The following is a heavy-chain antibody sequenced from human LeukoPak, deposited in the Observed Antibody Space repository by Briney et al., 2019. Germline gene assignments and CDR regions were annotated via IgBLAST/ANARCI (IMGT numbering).Heavy chain of an antibody. CDR3: ARKTASRGDYYGMDV. CDR1: GYTFTSYG. Sequence: ASVKVSCKASGYTFTSYGFSWVRQAPGQGLEWMGWTSADNGNTNYAQNLQGRVTMTTDTSTSTAYMELRSLRSDDTAVYYCARKTASRGDYYGMDVWGQGTTVTVSS. CDR2: TSADNGNT. J-gene: IGHJ6*02. V-gene: IGHV1-18*01. D-gene: IGHD3-10*01.